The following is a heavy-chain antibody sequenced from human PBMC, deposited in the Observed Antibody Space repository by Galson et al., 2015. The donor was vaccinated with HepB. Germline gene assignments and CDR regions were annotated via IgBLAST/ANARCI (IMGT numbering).Heavy chain of an antibody. CDR3: ATITKISWGFGVVVHAFDI. CDR1: GYTLTELS. CDR2: FDPEDGEK. J-gene: IGHJ3*02. V-gene: IGHV1-24*01. Sequence: SVKVSCKVSGYTLTELSFHWVRQAPEKGLEWMGGFDPEDGEKIFAQKFQGRVTMTEDTFTDTVYMELSSLRSEDTALYYCATITKISWGFGVVVHAFDIWGQGTLVTVSS. D-gene: IGHD3-3*01.